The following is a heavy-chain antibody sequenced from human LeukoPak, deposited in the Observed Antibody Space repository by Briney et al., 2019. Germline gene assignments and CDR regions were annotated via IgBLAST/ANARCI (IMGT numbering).Heavy chain of an antibody. CDR2: FDPEDGET. CDR3: ARGFDYGGNFDY. V-gene: IGHV1-24*01. Sequence: GASVKVSCKVSGYTLTELSMHWVRQAPGKGLEWMGGFDPEDGETIYAQKFQGRVTITRDTSATTAYMELSSLISEDTAVYYCARGFDYGGNFDYWGQGTLVTVSS. D-gene: IGHD4-23*01. J-gene: IGHJ4*02. CDR1: GYTLTELS.